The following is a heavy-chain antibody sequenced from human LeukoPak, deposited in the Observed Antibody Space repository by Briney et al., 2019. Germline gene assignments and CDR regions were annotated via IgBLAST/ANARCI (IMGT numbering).Heavy chain of an antibody. CDR3: ARLGPDAFDI. CDR2: ISSSGSTL. V-gene: IGHV3-11*01. CDR1: GFPFSDYY. Sequence: GGSLRLSRAASGFPFSDYYMSWIRQAPGKGLEWVSYISSSGSTLYYAASVKGRFTTSRDNAKNSLYLQMNSLRAEDTAVYYCARLGPDAFDIWGQGTMVTVSS. J-gene: IGHJ3*02.